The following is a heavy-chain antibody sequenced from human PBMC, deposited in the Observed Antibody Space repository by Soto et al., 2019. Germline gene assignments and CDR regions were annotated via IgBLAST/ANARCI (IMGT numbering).Heavy chain of an antibody. J-gene: IGHJ4*02. CDR3: AREAGWQRMVPYD. V-gene: IGHV1-18*04. Sequence: QVQLVQSGTEVKKPGASVNVSCKAFGYTFMSYGFSWVRQVPGQGLEWLGWLSAFNGDTQYAQTMKGRLTVTTDTSTTTVHMELRSLTPADTAVYYCAREAGWQRMVPYDWGQGTLVTVS. D-gene: IGHD6-25*01. CDR1: GYTFMSYG. CDR2: LSAFNGDT.